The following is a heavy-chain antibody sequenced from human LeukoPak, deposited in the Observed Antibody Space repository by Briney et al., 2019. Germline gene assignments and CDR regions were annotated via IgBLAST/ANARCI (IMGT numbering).Heavy chain of an antibody. Sequence: ASVKVSCKASGYIFTSYYMHWVRQAPGQGLEWMGWMNPNSGNTGYAQKFQGRVTITRNTSISTAYMELSSLRSEDTAVYYCARTYYSSSWNYYYYYYMDVWGKGTTVTVSS. CDR3: ARTYYSSSWNYYYYYYMDV. J-gene: IGHJ6*03. V-gene: IGHV1-8*03. CDR1: GYIFTSYY. D-gene: IGHD6-13*01. CDR2: MNPNSGNT.